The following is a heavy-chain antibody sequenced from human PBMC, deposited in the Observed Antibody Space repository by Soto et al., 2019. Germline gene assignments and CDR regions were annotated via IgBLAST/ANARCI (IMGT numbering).Heavy chain of an antibody. CDR2: ISYDGSNK. Sequence: QVQLVESGGGVVQPGRSLRLSCAASGFTFSSYGMHWVRQAPGKGLEWVAVISYDGSNKYYADSVKGRFTISRDNSKNTLYLQMNSLRAEDTAVYYCAKDHPLDHNREGIAVASGMDVWGQGTTVTVSS. J-gene: IGHJ6*02. V-gene: IGHV3-30*18. CDR1: GFTFSSYG. CDR3: AKDHPLDHNREGIAVASGMDV. D-gene: IGHD6-19*01.